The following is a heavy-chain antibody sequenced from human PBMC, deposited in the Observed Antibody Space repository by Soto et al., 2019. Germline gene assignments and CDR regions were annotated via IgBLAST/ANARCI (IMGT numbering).Heavy chain of an antibody. D-gene: IGHD3-22*01. CDR1: GFTLSDHY. Sequence: PGGSLRLSCTASGFTLSDHYMEWVRQAPGKGLEWVGCTRNKAKSYTTEYAASVKGRFTISRDESKNSFFLQMNSLKTEDTAVYYCARAYHDGSDSSDWYFDLWGRGTLVTVSS. J-gene: IGHJ2*01. CDR2: TRNKAKSYTT. CDR3: ARAYHDGSDSSDWYFDL. V-gene: IGHV3-72*01.